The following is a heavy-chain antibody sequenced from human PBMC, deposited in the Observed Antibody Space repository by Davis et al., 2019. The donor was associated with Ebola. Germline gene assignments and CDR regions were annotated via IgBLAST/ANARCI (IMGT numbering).Heavy chain of an antibody. CDR3: ARDGRDGGT. D-gene: IGHD4-23*01. Sequence: PSETLSLTCTVSGGSISSGGYYRSWIRQRPGKGLEWIGYIHYSGSTYYNPSLKSRVTMSEDSSKTQFSLRLSSVTAADTAVYYCARDGRDGGTWGQGTLVTVSS. CDR1: GGSISSGGYY. CDR2: IHYSGST. V-gene: IGHV4-31*03. J-gene: IGHJ4*02.